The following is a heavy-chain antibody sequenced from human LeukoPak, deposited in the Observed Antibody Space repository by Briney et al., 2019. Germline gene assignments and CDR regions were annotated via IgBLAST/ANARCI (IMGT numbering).Heavy chain of an antibody. V-gene: IGHV3-15*01. D-gene: IGHD3-10*01. J-gene: IGHJ4*02. CDR1: GFTFSHAG. Sequence: PGGSLRLSCAASGFTFSHAGMDWVRQAPGKGLEWVGRIKSQTEGGTTDYAAPVKGRFTITRDDSKNMVYLQMKSLKTEDTALYYCTTDFWWFGEDSDNWGQGTLVTVSS. CDR3: TTDFWWFGEDSDN. CDR2: IKSQTEGGTT.